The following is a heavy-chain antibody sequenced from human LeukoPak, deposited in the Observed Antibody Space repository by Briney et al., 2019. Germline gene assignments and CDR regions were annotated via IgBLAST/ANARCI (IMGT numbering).Heavy chain of an antibody. V-gene: IGHV4-39*01. J-gene: IGHJ4*02. D-gene: IGHD4-11*01. Sequence: SETLSLTCTVSGGAITSGSYYWGWIRQPPGKALEWIGNMYYSGSPYHNPSLKSRVSISVDTSKNQFSLKLNSVTASDTAVYYCVRSTAVTTWFDYWGQGTLVTVSS. CDR3: VRSTAVTTWFDY. CDR2: MYYSGSP. CDR1: GGAITSGSYY.